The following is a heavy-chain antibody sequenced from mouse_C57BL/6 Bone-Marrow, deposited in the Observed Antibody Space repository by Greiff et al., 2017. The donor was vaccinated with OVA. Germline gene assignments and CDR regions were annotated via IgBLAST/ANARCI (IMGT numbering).Heavy chain of an antibody. CDR1: GYTFTDYY. Sequence: QVQLKQSGAELVRPGASVKLSCKASGYTFTDYYINWVKQRPGQGLEWIARIYPGSGNTYYNEKFKGKATLTAEKSSSTAYMQLSSLTSEDSAVYFCAREITTVVDWYFDVWGTGTTVTVSS. J-gene: IGHJ1*03. CDR3: AREITTVVDWYFDV. D-gene: IGHD1-1*01. CDR2: IYPGSGNT. V-gene: IGHV1-76*01.